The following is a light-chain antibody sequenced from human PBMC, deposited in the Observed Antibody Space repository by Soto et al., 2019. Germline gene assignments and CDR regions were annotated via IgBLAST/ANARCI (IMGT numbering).Light chain of an antibody. Sequence: EVVLTQSPGTLSLSPGERATLSCRASQSISQSLAWYQQRPGQSPRLLIYGASTRATGIPARFSGSGSGTEFTLTISSLQSGDFAIYYCQQYNNWWTFGQGTKVEI. CDR3: QQYNNWWT. CDR2: GAS. CDR1: QSISQS. J-gene: IGKJ1*01. V-gene: IGKV3-15*01.